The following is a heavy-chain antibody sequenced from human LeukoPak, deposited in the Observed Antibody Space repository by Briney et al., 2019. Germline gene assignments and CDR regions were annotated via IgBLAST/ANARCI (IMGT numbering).Heavy chain of an antibody. CDR3: ARASGIAVAGRSGFDY. J-gene: IGHJ4*02. Sequence: SETLSLTCTVSGGSISSSSYYWGWIRQPPGKGLEWIGSIYYSGSTYYNPSLKSRVTISVDRSKNQFSLKLSSVTAADTAVYYCARASGIAVAGRSGFDYWGQGTLVTVSS. V-gene: IGHV4-39*07. D-gene: IGHD6-19*01. CDR1: GGSISSSSYY. CDR2: IYYSGST.